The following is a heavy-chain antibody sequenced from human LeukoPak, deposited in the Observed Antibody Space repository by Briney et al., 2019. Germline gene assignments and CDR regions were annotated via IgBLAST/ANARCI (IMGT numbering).Heavy chain of an antibody. CDR1: GGSISSGDYY. V-gene: IGHV4-39*01. CDR3: ARYHDSSDY. Sequence: PSQTLSLTCTVSGGSISSGDYYWGWIRQPPGKGLEWIGTIYYNGRTYYNPSLKSRVTISVDTSKNQFSLNLRFVTAADTAVYYCARYHDSSDYWGQGTLVTVSS. CDR2: IYYNGRT. J-gene: IGHJ4*02. D-gene: IGHD3-22*01.